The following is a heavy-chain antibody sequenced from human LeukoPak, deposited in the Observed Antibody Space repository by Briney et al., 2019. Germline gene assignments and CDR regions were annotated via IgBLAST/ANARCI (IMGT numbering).Heavy chain of an antibody. Sequence: GGSLRLSCAASGFTFSTYWMHWVRQAPGKGLVWVSSISSSSSYIYYADSVKGRFTISRDNAKNSLYLQMNSLRAEDTAVYYCARVFSGTYLNYHHFDYWGQGTLVTVSS. CDR3: ARVFSGTYLNYHHFDY. J-gene: IGHJ4*02. CDR1: GFTFSTYW. CDR2: ISSSSSYI. D-gene: IGHD1-26*01. V-gene: IGHV3-21*01.